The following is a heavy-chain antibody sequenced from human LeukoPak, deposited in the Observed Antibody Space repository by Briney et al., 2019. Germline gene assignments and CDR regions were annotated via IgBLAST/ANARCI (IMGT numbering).Heavy chain of an antibody. V-gene: IGHV3-33*01. CDR3: ARASGPFDY. Sequence: GGSLRLSCAASGFTFSVYGMHWVRQAPGKGLEWVGVIWNDGSNKYYADSVKGRFTISRDNSKNTLYLQMNSLKAEDTAVYSCARASGPFDYWGQGTLVTVSS. J-gene: IGHJ4*02. CDR1: GFTFSVYG. CDR2: IWNDGSNK. D-gene: IGHD3-10*01.